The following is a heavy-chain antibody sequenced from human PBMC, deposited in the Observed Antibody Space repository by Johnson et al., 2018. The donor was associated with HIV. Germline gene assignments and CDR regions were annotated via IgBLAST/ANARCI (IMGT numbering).Heavy chain of an antibody. D-gene: IGHD3-22*01. CDR1: GFTFSSYA. Sequence: QVQLVESGGGVVQPGRSLRLSCAASGFTFSSYAMHWVRQAPGKGLEWVAVISYDGSNKYYADSVKGRFTISRDNSKNTLYLQMNSLRAEDTAVYYCARGGNYYDSSGYPNPEDDAFDIWGQGTMVTVSS. CDR2: ISYDGSNK. V-gene: IGHV3-30-3*01. CDR3: ARGGNYYDSSGYPNPEDDAFDI. J-gene: IGHJ3*02.